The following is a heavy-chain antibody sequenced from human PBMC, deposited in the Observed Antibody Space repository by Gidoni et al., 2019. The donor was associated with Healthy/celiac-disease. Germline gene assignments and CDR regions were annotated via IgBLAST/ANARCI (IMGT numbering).Heavy chain of an antibody. CDR3: ARASLVRQQLVNWFDP. CDR2: INHSGST. Sequence: QVQLQQWGAGLLTPSETLSLTCAVYGGSFSGYYCGWIRQPPGKGLEWIGEINHSGSTNYNPSLKSRVTISVDTSKNQFSLKLSSVTAADTAVYYCARASLVRQQLVNWFDPWGQGTLVTVSS. CDR1: GGSFSGYY. J-gene: IGHJ5*02. V-gene: IGHV4-34*01. D-gene: IGHD6-13*01.